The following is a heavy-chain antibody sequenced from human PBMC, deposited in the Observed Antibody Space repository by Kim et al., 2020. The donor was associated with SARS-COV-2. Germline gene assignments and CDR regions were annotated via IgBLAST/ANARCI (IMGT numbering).Heavy chain of an antibody. CDR3: ATSPSRIHYYDSSGYSVDY. Sequence: GGSLRLSCAASGFTFSSYAMSWVRQAPGKGLEWVSAISGSGGSTYYADSVKGRFTISRDNSKNTLYLQMNSLRAEDTAVYYCATSPSRIHYYDSSGYSVDYWGQGTLVTVSS. J-gene: IGHJ4*02. CDR2: ISGSGGST. CDR1: GFTFSSYA. D-gene: IGHD3-22*01. V-gene: IGHV3-23*01.